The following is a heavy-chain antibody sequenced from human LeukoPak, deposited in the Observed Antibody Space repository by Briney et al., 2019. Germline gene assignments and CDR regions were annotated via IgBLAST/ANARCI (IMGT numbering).Heavy chain of an antibody. D-gene: IGHD2-2*01. CDR2: IYYSGTT. CDR3: VRRVLSFSRPSNFDY. V-gene: IGHV4-39*01. Sequence: TSETLSLTCSVSGGSFSSSTYDWGWIRQPPGKGLEWIGNIYYSGTTYYNPSLKSRVTISIDTSKKQFSLKLTSVTAADTAVYYCVRRVLSFSRPSNFDYWGQGILVTLSS. J-gene: IGHJ4*02. CDR1: GGSFSSSTYD.